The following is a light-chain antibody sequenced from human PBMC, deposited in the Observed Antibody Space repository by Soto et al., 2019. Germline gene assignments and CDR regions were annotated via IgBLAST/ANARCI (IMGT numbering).Light chain of an antibody. CDR3: QQYNNWPLT. Sequence: EIEMTQSPATLSLAPGERVTLSCRASESVSTNLAWYQQKAGQAPRLLIYGASTRATGIPARFSGSGSGTEFTLTISSLQSEDFAVYYCQQYNNWPLTFGQGTRLEIK. CDR2: GAS. V-gene: IGKV3-15*01. CDR1: ESVSTN. J-gene: IGKJ5*01.